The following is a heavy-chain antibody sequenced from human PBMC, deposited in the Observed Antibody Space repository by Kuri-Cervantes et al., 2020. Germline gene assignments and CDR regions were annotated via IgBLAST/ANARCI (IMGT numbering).Heavy chain of an antibody. Sequence: KVSCKTSGYIFANYWIAWVRQMPGKGLEWMGIIYPGDSDTRYSPSFQGQVTISADKSISTAYLQWSSLKASDTAMYYCARRYYCGGDCYSGYYFDYWGQETLVTVSS. CDR3: ARRYYCGGDCYSGYYFDY. V-gene: IGHV5-51*01. CDR1: GYIFANYW. J-gene: IGHJ4*02. CDR2: IYPGDSDT. D-gene: IGHD2-21*02.